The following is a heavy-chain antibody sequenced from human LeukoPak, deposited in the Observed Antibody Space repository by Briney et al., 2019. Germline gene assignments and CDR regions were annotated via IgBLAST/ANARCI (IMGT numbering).Heavy chain of an antibody. CDR2: IIPIFGTA. CDR1: GGTFSSYA. CDR3: ARGQDIVVAVAALNWFDP. V-gene: IGHV1-69*13. Sequence: ASVKVSCKASGGTFSSYAISWVRQAPGQGLEWMGGIIPIFGTANYAQKFQGRVTITADESTSTAYMELSSLRSEDTAVYYCARGQDIVVAVAALNWFDPWGQGTLVTVSS. D-gene: IGHD2-15*01. J-gene: IGHJ5*02.